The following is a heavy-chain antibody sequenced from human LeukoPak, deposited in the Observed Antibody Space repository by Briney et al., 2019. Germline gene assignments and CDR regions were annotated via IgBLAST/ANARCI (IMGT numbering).Heavy chain of an antibody. CDR2: IYYSGST. D-gene: IGHD5-18*01. CDR1: GGSISSGGYC. V-gene: IGHV4-39*01. J-gene: IGHJ4*02. Sequence: SETLSLTCTVSGGSISSGGYCWSWIRQHPGKGLEWIGYIYYSGSTYYNPSLKSRVTISVDTSKNQFSLKLSSVTAADTAVYYCARHSDVDTAMGFDYWGQGTLVTVSS. CDR3: ARHSDVDTAMGFDY.